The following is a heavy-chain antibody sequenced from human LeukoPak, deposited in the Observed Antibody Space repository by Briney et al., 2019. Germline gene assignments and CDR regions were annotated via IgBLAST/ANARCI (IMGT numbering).Heavy chain of an antibody. J-gene: IGHJ4*02. Sequence: GGSLRLSCAASGFTFSSYAMHWVRQAPGKGLEWVAVISYDGSNKYYADSVKGRFTISRDNSKNTLYLQMNSLRAEDTAVYYCARDRRIRYYFGYWGQGTLVTVSS. CDR3: ARDRRIRYYFGY. CDR1: GFTFSSYA. D-gene: IGHD2-15*01. V-gene: IGHV3-30-3*01. CDR2: ISYDGSNK.